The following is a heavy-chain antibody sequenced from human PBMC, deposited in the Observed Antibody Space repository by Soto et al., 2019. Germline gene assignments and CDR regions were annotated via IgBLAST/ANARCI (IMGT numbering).Heavy chain of an antibody. J-gene: IGHJ5*02. D-gene: IGHD3-3*01. CDR1: GGSISSGGYY. Sequence: SETLSLTCAVSGGSISSGGYYWSWIRQHPGKGLEWIGYIYYSGSTYYNPSLKSRVTISVDTSKNQFSLKLSSVTAADTAVYYCARHSRLGYYDFWSGANWFDPWGQGTLVTVSS. V-gene: IGHV4-31*11. CDR3: ARHSRLGYYDFWSGANWFDP. CDR2: IYYSGST.